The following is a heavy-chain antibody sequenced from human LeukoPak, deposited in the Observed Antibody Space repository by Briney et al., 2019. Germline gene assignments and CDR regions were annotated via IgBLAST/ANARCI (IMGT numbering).Heavy chain of an antibody. Sequence: SETLSLTCAVYGGSFSGYYWSWIRQPPGKGLEWIGEINHSGSTNYNPSLKSRVTISVGTSKNQFSLKLSSVTAADTAVYYCARGRGITMVRGRRNWFDPWGQGTLVTVSS. CDR1: GGSFSGYY. D-gene: IGHD3-10*01. CDR3: ARGRGITMVRGRRNWFDP. J-gene: IGHJ5*02. V-gene: IGHV4-34*01. CDR2: INHSGST.